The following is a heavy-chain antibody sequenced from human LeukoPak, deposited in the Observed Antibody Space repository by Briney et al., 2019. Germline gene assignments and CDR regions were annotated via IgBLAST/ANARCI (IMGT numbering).Heavy chain of an antibody. V-gene: IGHV5-51*01. J-gene: IGHJ5*02. CDR3: ARSGTTGTRWFDP. Sequence: GEPLKISCKGYGYSFTSYWIAWVRQMPGMGLEWMGSIYPSDFDTRYSPSFQGQVTISADKSISTAYLQWSSLKASDTAMYYCARSGTTGTRWFDPWGQGTLVTVSS. CDR1: GYSFTSYW. D-gene: IGHD1-1*01. CDR2: IYPSDFDT.